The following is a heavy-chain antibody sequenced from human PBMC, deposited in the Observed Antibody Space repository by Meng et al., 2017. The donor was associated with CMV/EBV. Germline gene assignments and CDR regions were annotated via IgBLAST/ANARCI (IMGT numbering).Heavy chain of an antibody. J-gene: IGHJ5*02. CDR3: AILDDILTGYEDWFDP. Sequence: SVKVSCKASGGTFSSYAISWVRQAPGQGLEWMGGIIPIFGTANYAQKFQDRVTITTDESTSTAYMELSSLRSEDTAMYYCAILDDILTGYEDWFDPWGQGTLVTVSS. CDR2: IIPIFGTA. D-gene: IGHD3-9*01. CDR1: GGTFSSYA. V-gene: IGHV1-69*05.